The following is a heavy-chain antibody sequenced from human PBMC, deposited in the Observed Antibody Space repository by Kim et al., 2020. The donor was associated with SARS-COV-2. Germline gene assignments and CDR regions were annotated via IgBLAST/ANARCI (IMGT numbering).Heavy chain of an antibody. CDR3: YSSAWGPEH. D-gene: IGHD6-19*01. V-gene: IGHV3-74*01. Sequence: GGSLRLSCAASGFTFSSYWMHWVRQVPGKGLVWVSRINSDGSSTSYADSVKGRFTISRDNAKNTLYLQMNGLRAEDTAVYYCYSSAWGPEHWGQGTLVTVSS. J-gene: IGHJ4*02. CDR1: GFTFSSYW. CDR2: INSDGSST.